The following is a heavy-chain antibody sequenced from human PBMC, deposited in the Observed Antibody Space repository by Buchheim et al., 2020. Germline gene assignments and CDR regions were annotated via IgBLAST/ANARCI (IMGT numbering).Heavy chain of an antibody. CDR3: AKVIRDGYKNEILDD. CDR2: ISHDGREK. J-gene: IGHJ4*02. V-gene: IGHV3-30*18. Sequence: QVQLVESGGGVVQPGRSLRLSCAASGFSFSNYNMHWVRQAPGKGLEWVAVISHDGREKYFADSVKGRFTISRHHSKHTQYLEMNRLRAEGAAVYYCAKVIRDGYKNEILDDWGQGTL. D-gene: IGHD5-24*01. CDR1: GFSFSNYN.